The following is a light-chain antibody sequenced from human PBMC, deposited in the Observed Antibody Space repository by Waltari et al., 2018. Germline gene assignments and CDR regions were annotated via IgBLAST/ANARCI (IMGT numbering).Light chain of an antibody. Sequence: DIQLTQSPSTLSASVGDRVTITGRASQGISSWLAWYQQKPGKAPKLLIYKASSLESGVPSRFSGSGSGTEFTLTISSLQPDDCATYYCQQYHSYRTFGQGTKVEIK. CDR1: QGISSW. J-gene: IGKJ1*01. CDR2: KAS. V-gene: IGKV1-5*03. CDR3: QQYHSYRT.